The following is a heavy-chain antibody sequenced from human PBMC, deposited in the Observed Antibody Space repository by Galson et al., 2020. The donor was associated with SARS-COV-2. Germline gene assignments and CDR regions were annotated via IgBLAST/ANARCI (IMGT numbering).Heavy chain of an antibody. J-gene: IGHJ1*01. D-gene: IGHD2-15*01. Sequence: SLKISCAASGFIFDDYDMNWVRQIPGKGLEWVSRISWNSGRIAYADSVKGRFTISRDNTKNAVYLQMNSLRPEDTALYYCTKDSVLDCSGGSCYLEWGQGTLVTVSS. V-gene: IGHV3-9*01. CDR2: ISWNSGRI. CDR3: TKDSVLDCSGGSCYLE. CDR1: GFIFDDYD.